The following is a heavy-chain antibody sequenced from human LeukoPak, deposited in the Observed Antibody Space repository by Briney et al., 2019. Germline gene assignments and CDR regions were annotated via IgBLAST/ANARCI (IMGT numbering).Heavy chain of an antibody. CDR1: GGTFSSYA. CDR2: IIPILGIA. Sequence: ASVKVSCKASGGTFSSYAISWVRQAPGQGLEWMGRIIPILGIANYAQKFQGRVTITADKSTSTAYMELSSLRSEDTAVYYCARESGGRDGYNWGGDAFDIWGQGTMVTVSS. D-gene: IGHD5-24*01. V-gene: IGHV1-69*04. J-gene: IGHJ3*02. CDR3: ARESGGRDGYNWGGDAFDI.